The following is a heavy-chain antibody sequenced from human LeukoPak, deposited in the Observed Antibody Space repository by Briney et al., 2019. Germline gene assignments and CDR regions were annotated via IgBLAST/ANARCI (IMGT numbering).Heavy chain of an antibody. CDR3: ARARRWLQFGYYMDV. J-gene: IGHJ6*03. CDR1: GGTFSSYA. D-gene: IGHD5-24*01. V-gene: IGHV1-69*06. Sequence: SVKVSCKASGGTFSSYAISWVRQAPGQGLEWMGGIIPIFDTANYAQKFQGRVTITADKSTSTAYMELSSLRSEDTAVYYCARARRWLQFGYYMDVWGKGTTVTVSS. CDR2: IIPIFDTA.